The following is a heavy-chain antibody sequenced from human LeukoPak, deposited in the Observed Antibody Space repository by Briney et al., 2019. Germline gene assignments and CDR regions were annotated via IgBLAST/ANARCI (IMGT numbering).Heavy chain of an antibody. D-gene: IGHD5-12*01. J-gene: IGHJ4*02. CDR2: IGGGGRMT. Sequence: GGPLRLSCAASGFKFGDSTMHWVRQAPGKGLEWVPFIGGGGRMTMYADSVKGRFTVSRDNPKNSLFLQMHSLTTEDTAFYYCAKDEGGYAGLDHWGQGPLVTVSS. CDR1: GFKFGDST. CDR3: AKDEGGYAGLDH. V-gene: IGHV3-43*01.